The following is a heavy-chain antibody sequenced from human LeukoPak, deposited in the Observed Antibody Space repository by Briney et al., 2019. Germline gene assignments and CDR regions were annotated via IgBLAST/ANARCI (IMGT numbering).Heavy chain of an antibody. D-gene: IGHD1-26*01. CDR3: AREYGSYYFDY. CDR1: AGSISTYY. J-gene: IGHJ4*02. V-gene: IGHV4-34*01. Sequence: SETLSLTCTVSAGSISTYYWSWIRQPPGKGLEWIGEINHSGSTNYNPSLKSRVTISVDTSKNQFSLKLSSVTAADTAVYYCAREYGSYYFDYWGQGTLVTVSS. CDR2: INHSGST.